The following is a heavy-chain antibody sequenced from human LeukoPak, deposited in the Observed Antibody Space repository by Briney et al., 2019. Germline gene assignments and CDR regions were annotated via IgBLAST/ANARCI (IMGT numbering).Heavy chain of an antibody. CDR1: GFTFNFYW. D-gene: IGHD2-15*01. J-gene: IGHJ6*02. CDR2: INQDGSEM. Sequence: GGSLTLSCAASGFTFNFYWMTWVRQAPGEGLEWVANINQDGSEMYYMDSLKGRFTISRDNAKNSVFLQMNSLIVDGTGVYYCAMSGPPCIGDSCHLYFYGMDVWGQGALVTVSS. V-gene: IGHV3-7*02. CDR3: AMSGPPCIGDSCHLYFYGMDV.